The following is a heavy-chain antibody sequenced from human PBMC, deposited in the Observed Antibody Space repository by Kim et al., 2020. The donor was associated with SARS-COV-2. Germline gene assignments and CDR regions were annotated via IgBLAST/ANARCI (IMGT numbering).Heavy chain of an antibody. V-gene: IGHV4-39*01. CDR1: GGSISSSSYY. CDR2: IYYSGST. Sequence: SETLSLTCTVSGGSISSSSYYWGWIRQPPGKGLEWIGSIYYSGSTYYNPSLKSRVTISVDTSKNQFSLKLSSVTAADTAVYYCARSETFWKGYFDYWGQGTLVTVSS. J-gene: IGHJ4*02. CDR3: ARSETFWKGYFDY. D-gene: IGHD3-3*01.